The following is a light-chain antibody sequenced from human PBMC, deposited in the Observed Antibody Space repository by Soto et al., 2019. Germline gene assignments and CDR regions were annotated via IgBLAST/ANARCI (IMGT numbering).Light chain of an antibody. J-gene: IGLJ1*01. V-gene: IGLV1-44*01. Sequence: QAVVTQPPSASATPGQRVTISCSGSRSNIGSHTVNWYQQLPGTAPKLLISTNTQRPSGVPDRFSGSKSGTSASLAISGLQSEDEADYFCAAWDDSLNGLYVFGTGTKLTVL. CDR2: TNT. CDR3: AAWDDSLNGLYV. CDR1: RSNIGSHT.